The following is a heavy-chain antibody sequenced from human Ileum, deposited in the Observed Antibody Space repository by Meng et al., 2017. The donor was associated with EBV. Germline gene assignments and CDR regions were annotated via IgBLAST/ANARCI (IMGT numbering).Heavy chain of an antibody. CDR2: IYYSGST. CDR1: GGSISSNY. CDR3: ARWARRTRALDRGFDY. D-gene: IGHD1/OR15-1a*01. V-gene: IGHV4-59*01. J-gene: IGHJ4*02. Sequence: QVQLQESGPGLVKPSETLSLTCTVSGGSISSNYWSWIRQPPGKGLEWIGYIYYSGSTNYNPSLKSRVTISVDTSKNQFSLELTSVTAADTAVYYCARWARRTRALDRGFDYWGQGTLVTVSS.